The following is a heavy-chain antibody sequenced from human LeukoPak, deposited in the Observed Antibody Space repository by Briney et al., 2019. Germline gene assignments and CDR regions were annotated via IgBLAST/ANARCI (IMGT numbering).Heavy chain of an antibody. CDR1: GFPFSSYA. Sequence: QAGGSLRLSCAASGFPFSSYAMSWVRQAPGKGLEWVSAISGSGGSTYYADSVKGRFTISRDNSKNTLYLQMNSLRAEDTDVYDCAKEDPSGWYWGGFDYWGQGTLVTVSS. CDR3: AKEDPSGWYWGGFDY. V-gene: IGHV3-23*01. CDR2: ISGSGGST. D-gene: IGHD6-19*01. J-gene: IGHJ4*02.